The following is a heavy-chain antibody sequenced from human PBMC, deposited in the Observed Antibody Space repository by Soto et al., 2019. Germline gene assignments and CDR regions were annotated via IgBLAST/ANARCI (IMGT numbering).Heavy chain of an antibody. D-gene: IGHD2-15*01. CDR2: IYHSGST. V-gene: IGHV4-30-2*01. CDR3: ARAGWGCSGGSCHNYYFDY. J-gene: IGHJ4*02. CDR1: GGSISSGGYS. Sequence: QLQLQESGSGLVKPSQTLSLTCAVSGGSISSGGYSWSWIRQPPGKGLAWIGYIYHSGSTYYNPSLKSRVTITVDRSKTPFSLKLSSVTAADTAVYYWARAGWGCSGGSCHNYYFDYWGQGTLVTVSS.